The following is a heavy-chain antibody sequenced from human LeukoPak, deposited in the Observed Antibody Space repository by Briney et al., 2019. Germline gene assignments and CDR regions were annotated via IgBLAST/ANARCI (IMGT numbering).Heavy chain of an antibody. V-gene: IGHV3-23*01. CDR1: GFTFSSYA. CDR2: ISGSGGST. Sequence: PGASLRLSCAASGFTFSSYAMSWVRQAPGKGLEWVSAISGSGGSTYYADSVKGRFTISRDHSKNTVSLQMNSLRAEDTAVYYCAKGEGYYSGGSCGAFDIWGQGTMVTVSS. J-gene: IGHJ3*02. D-gene: IGHD2-15*01. CDR3: AKGEGYYSGGSCGAFDI.